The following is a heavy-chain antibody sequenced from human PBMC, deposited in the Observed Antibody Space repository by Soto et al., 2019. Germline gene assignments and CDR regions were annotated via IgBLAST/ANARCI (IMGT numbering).Heavy chain of an antibody. V-gene: IGHV4-59*01. D-gene: IGHD2-21*01. J-gene: IGHJ4*02. CDR1: GGTISSYY. CDR2: IYYSGST. CDR3: ARRWGGTFDY. Sequence: APENLSLNCTVSGGTISSYYLGWIRQPPGKGLEWIGYIYYSGSTNYNPSLKSRVTISVDTSKNQFSLKLSSVTAADTAVYYCARRWGGTFDYWGQGTLVTVS.